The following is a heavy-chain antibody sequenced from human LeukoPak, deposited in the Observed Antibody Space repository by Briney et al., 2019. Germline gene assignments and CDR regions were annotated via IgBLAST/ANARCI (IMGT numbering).Heavy chain of an antibody. V-gene: IGHV3-15*01. Sequence: PGGSLRLSCAASGFTFSNAWMSWVRQAPGKGLEWVGRIKSKTDGGTTDYAAPVKGRFTISRDDSKNTLYLQMDSLKTEDTAVYYCTTDTGFYGSGSSDYWGQGTLVTVSS. D-gene: IGHD3-10*01. CDR3: TTDTGFYGSGSSDY. CDR1: GFTFSNAW. J-gene: IGHJ4*02. CDR2: IKSKTDGGTT.